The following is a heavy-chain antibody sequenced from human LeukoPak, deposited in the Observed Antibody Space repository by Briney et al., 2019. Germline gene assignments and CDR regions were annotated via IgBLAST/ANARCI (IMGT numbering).Heavy chain of an antibody. V-gene: IGHV1-46*01. CDR2: INPSGGST. D-gene: IGHD6-13*01. J-gene: IGHJ5*02. Sequence: GASVKVSCKASGYTFTSYYMHWVRQAPGQGLEWMGIINPSGGSTSYAQKFQGRVTMTRDTSTSTVHMELSSLRSEDTAVYYCARAVAAAGTEELNWFDPWGQGTLVTVSS. CDR3: ARAVAAAGTEELNWFDP. CDR1: GYTFTSYY.